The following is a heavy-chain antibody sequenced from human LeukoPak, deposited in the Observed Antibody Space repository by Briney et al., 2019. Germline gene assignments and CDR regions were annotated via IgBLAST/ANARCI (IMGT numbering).Heavy chain of an antibody. Sequence: GSLRLSCAASGFTFSSYWMSWVRQAPGKGLEWIGYIYYSGSTNYNPSLKSRVTISVDTSKNQFSLKLSSVTAADTAVYYCARGRAAAGLWGQGTLVTVSS. CDR2: IYYSGST. V-gene: IGHV4-59*01. D-gene: IGHD6-13*01. J-gene: IGHJ4*02. CDR3: ARGRAAAGL. CDR1: GFTFSSYW.